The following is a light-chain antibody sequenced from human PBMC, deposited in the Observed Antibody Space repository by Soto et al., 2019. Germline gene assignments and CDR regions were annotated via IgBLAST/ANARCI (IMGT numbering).Light chain of an antibody. J-gene: IGKJ1*01. V-gene: IGKV3-11*01. CDR3: NLHRRCTWT. CDR1: QRFXSY. Sequence: SHSLATLSLTHGERATLSCRASQRFXSYFAWYERRPGQAPRPLXLSESTTHSGIPARLTGSGSGTEFNLTISISEPEDLYRYYCNLHRRCTWTFGQGTKVDI. CDR2: SES.